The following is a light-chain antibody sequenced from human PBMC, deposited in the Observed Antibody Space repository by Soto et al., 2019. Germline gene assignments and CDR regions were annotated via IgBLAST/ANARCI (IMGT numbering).Light chain of an antibody. J-gene: IGKJ1*01. CDR2: SAS. V-gene: IGKV1-5*03. CDR3: QQYNSYSTFGPAT. Sequence: DIQMTQSPSTLSGSVGGRVTITCRASQSISTWLAWYQQKPGKAPKLLIYSASDLESGVPSRFSGSGFGTEFTLTITSLQPDDFATYYCQQYNSYSTFGPATFGQGTKV. CDR1: QSISTW.